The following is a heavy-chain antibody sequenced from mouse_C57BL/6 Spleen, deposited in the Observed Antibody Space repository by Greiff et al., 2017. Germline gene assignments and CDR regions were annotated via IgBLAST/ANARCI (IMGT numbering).Heavy chain of an antibody. V-gene: IGHV1-82*01. CDR3: ARDNWDGFDY. J-gene: IGHJ2*01. Sequence: VQLQQSGPELVKPGASVKISCKASGYAFSSSWMNWVKPRPGKGLEWIGRIYPGDGDTNYNGKFKGKATLTADKSSSTAYMQLSSLTSEDSAVYFCARDNWDGFDYWGQGTTLTVSS. CDR2: IYPGDGDT. D-gene: IGHD4-1*01. CDR1: GYAFSSSW.